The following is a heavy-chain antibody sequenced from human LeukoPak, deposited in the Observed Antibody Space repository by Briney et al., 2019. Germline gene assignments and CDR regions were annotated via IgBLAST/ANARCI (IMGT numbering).Heavy chain of an antibody. V-gene: IGHV3-21*01. CDR3: ARDVTMVRGAGYGMDV. D-gene: IGHD3-10*01. Sequence: PGGSLRLSCAASGFTFSSYSMNWVRQAPGKGLEGVSSISSSSSYIYYADSVKGRFTISRDNAKNSLYLQMNSLRAEDTAVYYCARDVTMVRGAGYGMDVWGQGTTVTVSS. CDR1: GFTFSSYS. CDR2: ISSSSSYI. J-gene: IGHJ6*02.